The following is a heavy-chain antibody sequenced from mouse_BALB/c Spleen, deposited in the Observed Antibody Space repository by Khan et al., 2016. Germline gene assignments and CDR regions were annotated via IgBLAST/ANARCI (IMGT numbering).Heavy chain of an antibody. V-gene: IGHV1-4*01. CDR1: GYTFTRYT. Sequence: QVQLKESGAELVRPGASVKMSCKASGYTFTRYTMHWVKQRPGQGLEWIGYINPSTDYTNYNQKFRDKATLSADKSSSTAYMQLSSLSSEDSAVXYCARPEGYYRYDEGFDYWCQGTILTVSS. CDR2: INPSTDYT. J-gene: IGHJ2*01. CDR3: ARPEGYYRYDEGFDY. D-gene: IGHD2-14*01.